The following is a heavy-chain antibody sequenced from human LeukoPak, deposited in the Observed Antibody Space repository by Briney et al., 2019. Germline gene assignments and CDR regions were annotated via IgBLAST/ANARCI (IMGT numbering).Heavy chain of an antibody. J-gene: IGHJ4*02. CDR3: ARLYYDSSGYYFDY. CDR1: GGSISSSSYY. V-gene: IGHV4-39*07. CDR2: IYHSGST. Sequence: SETLSLTCTVSGGSISSSSYYWGWIRQPPGKGLEWIGSIYHSGSTYYNPSLKSRVTISVDTSKNQFSLKLSSVTAADTAVYYCARLYYDSSGYYFDYWGQGTLVTISS. D-gene: IGHD3-22*01.